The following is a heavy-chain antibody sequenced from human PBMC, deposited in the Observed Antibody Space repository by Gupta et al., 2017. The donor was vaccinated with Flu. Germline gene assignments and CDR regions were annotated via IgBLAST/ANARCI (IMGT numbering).Heavy chain of an antibody. CDR1: GLTFSDAW. D-gene: IGHD2/OR15-2a*01. J-gene: IGHJ6*03. CDR3: AHDANFDFHIDV. CDR2: IKSKSGSGTT. Sequence: ELQLVESGGGLVQPGGSLRLSCPVSGLTFSDAWLSWVRQAPGKGLGGVGRIKSKSGSGTTDDAAHVKGRFTISRDDSKNTVYLQMNSLKTEDTAVYYCAHDANFDFHIDVWGKGTTVTVSS. V-gene: IGHV3-15*05.